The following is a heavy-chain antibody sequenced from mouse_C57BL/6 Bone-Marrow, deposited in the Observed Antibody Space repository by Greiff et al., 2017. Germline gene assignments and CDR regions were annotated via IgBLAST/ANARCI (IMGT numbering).Heavy chain of an antibody. CDR3: ANDGGSSYDDY. V-gene: IGHV1-55*01. Sequence: VQLQQPGAELVKPGASVTMSCKASGYTFTSYWITWVKQRPGQGLEWIGAIYPGSGCTNYNEKFKSKATLTVDTSSSTAYMQLSSLTSEDSAVYYCANDGGSSYDDYWGQGTTLTVSS. J-gene: IGHJ2*01. CDR2: IYPGSGCT. CDR1: GYTFTSYW. D-gene: IGHD1-1*01.